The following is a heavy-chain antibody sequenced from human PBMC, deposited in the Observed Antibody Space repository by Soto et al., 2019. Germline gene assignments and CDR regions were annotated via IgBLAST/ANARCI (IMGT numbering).Heavy chain of an antibody. J-gene: IGHJ4*02. D-gene: IGHD2-8*01. CDR3: AKEGLSSLYFFDY. CDR2: ISGSDGST. Sequence: HPEGSLRLSCAASGFTFSSCGMNWVRQAPGKGLEWVSTISGSDGSTYYADSVKGRFTTSRDNSKNTLYLQMNSLRAEDTAVYYCAKEGLSSLYFFDYWGQGTLVTVSS. V-gene: IGHV3-23*01. CDR1: GFTFSSCG.